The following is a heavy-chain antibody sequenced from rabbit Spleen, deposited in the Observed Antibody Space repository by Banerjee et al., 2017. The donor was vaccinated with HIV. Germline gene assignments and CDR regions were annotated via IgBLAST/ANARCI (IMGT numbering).Heavy chain of an antibody. J-gene: IGHJ4*01. Sequence: QSLEESGGDLVKPGASLTLTCKASGFDFSSSYYMCWVRQAPGKGLEWIASIYAGSSGSTYSATWAKGRFTISKTSSTTMTLQMTSLTGADTATYFCARGGYGGHIYAMGLWGPGTLVTVS. V-gene: IGHV1S40*01. CDR3: ARGGYGGHIYAMGL. D-gene: IGHD4-2*01. CDR2: IYAGSSGST. CDR1: GFDFSSSYY.